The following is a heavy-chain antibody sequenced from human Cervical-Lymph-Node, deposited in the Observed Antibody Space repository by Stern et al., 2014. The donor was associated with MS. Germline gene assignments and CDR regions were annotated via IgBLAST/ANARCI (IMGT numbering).Heavy chain of an antibody. CDR1: GYSFTKYW. Sequence: EVHLVESGAEVKKPGESLKISCKGSGYSFTKYWIGWVRQMPGKGLEWMGVIYPGDSDTRYRPSFPGLFTLSADKSISTAYLQWSSLKASDTAMYYCARHRQQTLYGMDVWGQGTTVTVSS. V-gene: IGHV5-51*01. CDR3: ARHRQQTLYGMDV. D-gene: IGHD6-13*01. CDR2: IYPGDSDT. J-gene: IGHJ6*02.